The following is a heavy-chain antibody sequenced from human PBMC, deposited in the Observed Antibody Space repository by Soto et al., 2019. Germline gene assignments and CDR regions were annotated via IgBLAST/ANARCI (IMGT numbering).Heavy chain of an antibody. CDR2: ISGSGGST. CDR1: GFTFSSYA. J-gene: IGHJ4*02. D-gene: IGHD2-21*01. CDR3: AKRVYGPTYCGGDCYPLDY. V-gene: IGHV3-23*01. Sequence: GGSLRLSCAASGFTFSSYAMSWVRQAPGKGLEWVSAISGSGGSTYYADSVKGRFTISRDNSKNTLYLQMNSLRAEDTAVYYCAKRVYGPTYCGGDCYPLDYWGQGTLVTFSS.